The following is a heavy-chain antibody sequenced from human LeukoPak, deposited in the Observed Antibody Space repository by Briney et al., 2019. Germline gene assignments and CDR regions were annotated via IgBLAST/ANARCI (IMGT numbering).Heavy chain of an antibody. Sequence: SETLSLTCTVSGGSISSYYWSWIRQPPGKGLEWIGYIYYSGSTNYNPSLKSRVTISVDTSKNQFSLKLNSVTAADTAIYYCTRGSRYCSSGSCHGWFDPWGQGTLVTVSS. D-gene: IGHD2-15*01. CDR3: TRGSRYCSSGSCHGWFDP. V-gene: IGHV4-59*01. CDR2: IYYSGST. J-gene: IGHJ5*02. CDR1: GGSISSYY.